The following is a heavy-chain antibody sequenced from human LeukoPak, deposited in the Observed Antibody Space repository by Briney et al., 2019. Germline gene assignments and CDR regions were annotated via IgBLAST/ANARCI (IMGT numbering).Heavy chain of an antibody. CDR1: GFTFSSYG. CDR2: IRYDGSNK. V-gene: IGHV3-30*02. Sequence: GGSLRLSCAASGFTFSSYGMHWVRQAPGKGLEWVVFIRYDGSNKYYADSVKGRFTISRDNSKNTLYLQMNSLRAEDTAVYYCAKDIGGATVTTRVNYYYYMDVWGKGTTVTVSS. J-gene: IGHJ6*03. D-gene: IGHD4-11*01. CDR3: AKDIGGATVTTRVNYYYYMDV.